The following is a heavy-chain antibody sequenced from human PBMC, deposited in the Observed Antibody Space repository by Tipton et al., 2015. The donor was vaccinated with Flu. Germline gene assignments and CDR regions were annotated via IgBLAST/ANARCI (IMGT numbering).Heavy chain of an antibody. J-gene: IGHJ6*02. CDR3: ARGRYDFWSGYWRGTFYGMDV. CDR1: GYTFTSYD. D-gene: IGHD3-3*01. V-gene: IGHV1-8*01. Sequence: QLVQSGAEVKKPGASVKVSCKASGYTFTSYDINWVRQATGQGLEWMGWMNPNSGNTGYAQKFQGRVTMTRNTSISTAYMELSILRSEDTAVYYCARGRYDFWSGYWRGTFYGMDVWGQGTTVTVSS. CDR2: MNPNSGNT.